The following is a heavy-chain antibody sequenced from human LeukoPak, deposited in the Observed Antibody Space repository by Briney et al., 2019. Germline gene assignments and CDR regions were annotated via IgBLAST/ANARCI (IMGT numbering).Heavy chain of an antibody. CDR1: GFTFSSYA. CDR2: ISGSGGST. J-gene: IGHJ4*02. CDR3: AKDQITIFGVVRGSDY. Sequence: PGGSLRLSCAASGFTFSSYAMSWVRQAPGKGLGWVSAISGSGGSTYYADSVKGRFTISRDNSKNTLYLQMNSLRAEDTAVYYCAKDQITIFGVVRGSDYWGQGTLVTVSS. D-gene: IGHD3-3*01. V-gene: IGHV3-23*01.